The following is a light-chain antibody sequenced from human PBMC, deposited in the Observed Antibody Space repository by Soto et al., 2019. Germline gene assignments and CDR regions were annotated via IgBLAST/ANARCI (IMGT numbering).Light chain of an antibody. CDR2: GAS. J-gene: IGKJ1*01. CDR1: QSVSSY. CDR3: QQYSFLPRT. Sequence: EIVLEQSPATLSLSPGERAALSCRASQSVSSYLAWYQQKPGQAPRLLIYGASTRATGIPDRFGGSGSGTDFTLTISRLEPEDFAVYYCQQYSFLPRTFGQGTKVDI. V-gene: IGKV3-20*01.